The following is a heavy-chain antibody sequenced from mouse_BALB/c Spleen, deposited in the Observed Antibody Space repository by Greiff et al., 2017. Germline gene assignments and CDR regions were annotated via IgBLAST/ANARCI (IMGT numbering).Heavy chain of an antibody. Sequence: EVQGVESGGGLVQPGESLKLSCESNEYEFPSHDMSWVRKTPEKRLELVAAINSDGGSTYYPDTMERRFIISSDNTKKTLYLQMSSLRSEDTALYYCARQGGGSVWYFDVWGAGTTVTVSS. V-gene: IGHV5-2*01. CDR1: EYEFPSHD. D-gene: IGHD1-1*02. CDR2: INSDGGST. CDR3: ARQGGGSVWYFDV. J-gene: IGHJ1*01.